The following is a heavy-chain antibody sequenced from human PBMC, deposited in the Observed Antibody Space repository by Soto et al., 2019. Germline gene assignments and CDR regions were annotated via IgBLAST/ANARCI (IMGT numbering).Heavy chain of an antibody. CDR2: IYYSGST. Sequence: KPSETLSLTCTVSGGSINSGGYYWSWIRQPPGKGLEWIGYIYYSGSTYHNPSLKSRINISLDTSKNQFSLRLNSVTVADTAVYYCATVPTYYYDRNGYANAFDLWGPGTLVTVSS. CDR1: GGSINSGGYY. CDR3: ATVPTYYYDRNGYANAFDL. D-gene: IGHD3-22*01. V-gene: IGHV4-30-4*01. J-gene: IGHJ4*03.